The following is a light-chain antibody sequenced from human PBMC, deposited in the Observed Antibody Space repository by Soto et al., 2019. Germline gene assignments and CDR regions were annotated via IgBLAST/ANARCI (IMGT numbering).Light chain of an antibody. CDR2: DAS. J-gene: IGKJ5*01. Sequence: EIVLTQSPATLSLSPGERATLSCRTSQSVSSYFAWYQQKPGRAPRLLIHDASNRATGIPARFIGSGSGTDFTLTISSLEPEDFAVYYCQQRSNWPIPFGQGTRLEIK. CDR3: QQRSNWPIP. V-gene: IGKV3-11*01. CDR1: QSVSSY.